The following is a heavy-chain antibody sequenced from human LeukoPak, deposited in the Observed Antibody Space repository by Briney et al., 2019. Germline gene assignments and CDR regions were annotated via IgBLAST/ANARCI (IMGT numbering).Heavy chain of an antibody. CDR2: IYYSGST. J-gene: IGHJ4*02. V-gene: IGHV4-59*06. Sequence: SETLSLTCTVSGGSISSYYWSWIRQPAGKGLEWIGHIYYSGSTYYNPSLKSRVTISADTSKNQFSLNLSSVTAADTAVYYCARDLNYGGNSGFDYWGQGTLVTVSS. D-gene: IGHD4-23*01. CDR3: ARDLNYGGNSGFDY. CDR1: GGSISSYY.